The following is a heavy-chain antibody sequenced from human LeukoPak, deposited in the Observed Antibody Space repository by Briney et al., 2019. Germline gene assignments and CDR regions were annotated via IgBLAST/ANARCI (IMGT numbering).Heavy chain of an antibody. CDR2: ISGSGDDT. D-gene: IGHD1-26*01. CDR1: GFTFSSYV. J-gene: IGHJ4*02. CDR3: AKCRVGAANFDY. V-gene: IGHV3-23*01. Sequence: GGSLRLSCAASGFTFSSYVMSWVRQTPGKGLEWVSAISGSGDDTYYADSVKGRFTISRDNSKNTLYLQMNSLRAEDTAVYYCAKCRVGAANFDYWGQGTLVTVSS.